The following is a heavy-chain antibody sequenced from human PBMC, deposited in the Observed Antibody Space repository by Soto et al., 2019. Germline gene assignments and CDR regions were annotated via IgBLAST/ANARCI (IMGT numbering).Heavy chain of an antibody. CDR3: ARDLERGYSGPTKYYGMDV. CDR1: GFTFSAYS. D-gene: IGHD5-12*01. Sequence: GGSLRLSCAASGFTFSAYSMNWVRQAPGKGLEWVSSISSGSSYIYYADSVKGRFTISRDNAKNSLYLQMNSLRAEDTAVYYCARDLERGYSGPTKYYGMDVWGQGTTVTVS. J-gene: IGHJ6*02. V-gene: IGHV3-21*01. CDR2: ISSGSSYI.